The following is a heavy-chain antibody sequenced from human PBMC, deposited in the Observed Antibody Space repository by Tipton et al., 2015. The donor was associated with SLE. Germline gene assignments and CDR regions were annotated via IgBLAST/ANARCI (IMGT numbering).Heavy chain of an antibody. CDR1: GFTFSNYK. D-gene: IGHD1-26*01. Sequence: SLRLSCAASGFTFSNYKMHWVRQAPGKGLEWVAVISYDGSNTYYADSVKGRFTISRDNSNNTLYLLMNSLRGEDTAVYYCARDVSGSSLDYWGQGTLVTVSS. CDR2: ISYDGSNT. CDR3: ARDVSGSSLDY. J-gene: IGHJ4*02. V-gene: IGHV3-30-3*01.